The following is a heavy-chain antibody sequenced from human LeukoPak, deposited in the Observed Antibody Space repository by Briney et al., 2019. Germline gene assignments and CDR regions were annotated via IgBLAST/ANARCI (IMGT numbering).Heavy chain of an antibody. D-gene: IGHD3-10*01. Sequence: GGSLRLSCAASGFNFINTWMHWVRQAPGKGLVWVARIKNDGSGIIYADSVKGRFTISRDNARNTLYLQMNSLRAEDTAVYYCARDFSWGRGVPFDYWGQGTLVTVSS. J-gene: IGHJ4*02. V-gene: IGHV3-74*01. CDR1: GFNFINTW. CDR3: ARDFSWGRGVPFDY. CDR2: IKNDGSGI.